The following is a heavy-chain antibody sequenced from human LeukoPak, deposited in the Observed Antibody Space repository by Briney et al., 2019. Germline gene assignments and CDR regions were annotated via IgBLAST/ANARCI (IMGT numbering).Heavy chain of an antibody. D-gene: IGHD2-2*01. CDR1: GYTLTELS. CDR2: FDPEDGET. V-gene: IGHV1-24*01. CDR3: ATTLGYCSSTSCFGLDY. Sequence: ASVKVSCKVSGYTLTELSMHWVRQAPGKGLEWMGGFDPEDGETIYAQKLQGRVTMTEDTSTDTAYMELSSLRSEDTAVYYCATTLGYCSSTSCFGLDYWGQGTLVTVSS. J-gene: IGHJ4*02.